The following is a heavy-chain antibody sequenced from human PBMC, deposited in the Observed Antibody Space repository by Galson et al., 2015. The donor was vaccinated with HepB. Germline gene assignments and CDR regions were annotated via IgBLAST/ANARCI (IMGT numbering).Heavy chain of an antibody. J-gene: IGHJ4*02. D-gene: IGHD2-15*01. V-gene: IGHV1-46*01. CDR2: IFAGGGST. CDR3: ARETPDTYYFDH. Sequence: SCKASGYTLTNYHFHWVRQAPGQGPEWMGKIFAGGGSTRYAERFQGRVTLTRDSSTSTIYMEVSSLRSDDTAVYYCARETPDTYYFDHWGPGTLVTVSS. CDR1: GYTLTNYH.